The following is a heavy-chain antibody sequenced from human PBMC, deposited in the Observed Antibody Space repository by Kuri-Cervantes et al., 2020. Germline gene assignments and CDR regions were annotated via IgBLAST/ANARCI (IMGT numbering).Heavy chain of an antibody. CDR2: IWYDGSNK. D-gene: IGHD5-18*01. CDR1: GFTFSSYG. J-gene: IGHJ4*02. V-gene: IGHV3-33*01. Sequence: GESRKIPCAASGFTFSSYGMQWVRQAPGKGPEWVAVIWYDGSNKYYADSVKGRFTISRDNSKNTLYLQMNSLRAEDTAVYSCARGPSGYSYVQTWGQGTLVTVSS. CDR3: ARGPSGYSYVQT.